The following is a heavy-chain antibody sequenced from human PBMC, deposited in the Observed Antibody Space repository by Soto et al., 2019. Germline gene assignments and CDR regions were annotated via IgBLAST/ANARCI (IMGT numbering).Heavy chain of an antibody. CDR1: GYTFTSYG. D-gene: IGHD3-10*01. CDR2: ISAYNGNT. CDR3: ARRIVDRFGGYNWFAP. J-gene: IGHJ5*02. Sequence: GASVKVSCKASGYTFTSYGISWVRQAPGQGLEWMGWISAYNGNTNYAQKLQGRVTMTTDTSTSTAYMELRSLRSDDTAVYYCARRIVDRFGGYNWFAPWGQGTLVTVSS. V-gene: IGHV1-18*01.